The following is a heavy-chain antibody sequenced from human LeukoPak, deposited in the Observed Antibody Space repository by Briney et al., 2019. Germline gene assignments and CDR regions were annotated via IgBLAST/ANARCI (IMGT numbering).Heavy chain of an antibody. CDR1: GFTLSNAW. CDR2: IKSETDGGTT. CDR3: TTNRPHCSGGSCSDY. J-gene: IGHJ4*02. Sequence: PGGSLRLSCVASGFTLSNAWMSWVRQAPGKGLEWVGRIKSETDGGTTAYAAPVKGRFTISRDDSENTLYLQMNSLKTEDTALYYCTTNRPHCSGGSCSDYWGQGTLVTVSS. V-gene: IGHV3-15*05. D-gene: IGHD2-15*01.